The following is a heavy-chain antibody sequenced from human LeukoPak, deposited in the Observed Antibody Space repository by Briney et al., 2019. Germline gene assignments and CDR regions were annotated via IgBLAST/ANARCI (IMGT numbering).Heavy chain of an antibody. CDR3: ARLMKAWFGAEGVDY. V-gene: IGHV4-59*08. Sequence: SETLSLTCTVSGGSISSYCWSWIRHPPPQGLDWIGSIYYSGSTNYNPSLKSRVTISVDTSKNQFSLKLSSVTAADTAVYYCARLMKAWFGAEGVDYWGQGTLVTVSS. CDR1: GGSISSYC. D-gene: IGHD3-10*01. J-gene: IGHJ4*02. CDR2: IYYSGST.